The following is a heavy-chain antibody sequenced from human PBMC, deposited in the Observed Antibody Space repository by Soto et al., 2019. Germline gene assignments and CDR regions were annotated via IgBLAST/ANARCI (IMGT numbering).Heavy chain of an antibody. CDR2: INHSGST. V-gene: IGHV4-34*01. CDR1: GGSFSGYY. CDR3: ARVVLLWFVELSYFVY. J-gene: IGHJ4*02. D-gene: IGHD3-10*01. Sequence: QVQLQQWGAGLLKPSETLSLTCAVYGGSFSGYYWSWIRQPPGKGLEWMGEINHSGSTNYTPSLKSRVSISVDTSKNQFSLKLSSVTAAVTAVYYCARVVLLWFVELSYFVYWGQGTLVTFSS.